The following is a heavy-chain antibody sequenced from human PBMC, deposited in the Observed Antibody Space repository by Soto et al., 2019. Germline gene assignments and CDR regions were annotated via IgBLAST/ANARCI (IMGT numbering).Heavy chain of an antibody. V-gene: IGHV3-21*01. CDR3: VYYDSSGSTELGY. D-gene: IGHD3-22*01. J-gene: IGHJ4*02. CDR1: GFTFSSYS. CDR2: ISSSSSYI. Sequence: GSLRLSCAASGFTFSSYSMNWVRQAPGKGLEWVSSISSSSSYIYYADSVKGRFTISRDNAKNSLYLQMNSLRAEDTAVYYCVYYDSSGSTELGYWGQGTLVTVSS.